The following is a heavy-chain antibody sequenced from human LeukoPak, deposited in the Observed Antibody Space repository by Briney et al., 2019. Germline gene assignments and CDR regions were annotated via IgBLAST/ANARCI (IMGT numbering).Heavy chain of an antibody. V-gene: IGHV3-11*04. CDR3: VRGPKQRPDH. CDR1: GFTFSDSL. Sequence: GGSLRLSCAASGFTFSDSLMSWIRQTPGKELEWVSYISGSASMTFYGDSVKGRFTVSRDNAKNSLYLQMNSLRVEDTAVYYCVRGPKQRPDHWGQGTQVTVSS. D-gene: IGHD6-25*01. J-gene: IGHJ5*02. CDR2: ISGSASMT.